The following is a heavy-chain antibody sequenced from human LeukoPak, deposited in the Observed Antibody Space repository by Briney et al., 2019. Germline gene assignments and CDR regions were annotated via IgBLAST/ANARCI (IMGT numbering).Heavy chain of an antibody. CDR2: INPRGGST. CDR1: GYTFTSYG. CDR3: ARVGVTAATADY. V-gene: IGHV1-46*01. J-gene: IGHJ4*02. D-gene: IGHD6-25*01. Sequence: EASVKVSCKASGYTFTSYGISWVRQAPGQGPEWMGIINPRGGSTEYSHKFQGRLTMTSDTSTSTVYMELNSLRSEDTAVYFCARVGVTAATADYWGQGTLVTVSS.